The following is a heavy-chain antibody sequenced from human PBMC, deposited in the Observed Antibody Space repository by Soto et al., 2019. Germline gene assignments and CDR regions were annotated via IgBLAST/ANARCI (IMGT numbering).Heavy chain of an antibody. CDR1: GFTFSDYY. CDR3: ARDRYYYDSSGYSLPLFDY. CDR2: ISSSGSTI. V-gene: IGHV3-11*01. Sequence: GGSLRLSCAASGFTFSDYYMSWIRQAPGKGLEWVSYISSSGSTIYYADSVKGRFTISRDNAKNSLYLQMNSLRAEDTAVYYCARDRYYYDSSGYSLPLFDYWGQGTLVTVSS. J-gene: IGHJ4*02. D-gene: IGHD3-22*01.